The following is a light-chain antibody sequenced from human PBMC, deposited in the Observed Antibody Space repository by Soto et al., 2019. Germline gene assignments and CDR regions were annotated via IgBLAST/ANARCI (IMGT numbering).Light chain of an antibody. Sequence: QSALTQPPSASGSPGQSVTISCTGTSSDVGGYNYVSWYQHHPGKGPKLMIFEVSKRPSGVPDRFSGSKSGNTASLTVAGLQAEYEADYYCSSYAGTNNYVFGTGTKLTVL. CDR2: EVS. J-gene: IGLJ1*01. V-gene: IGLV2-8*01. CDR3: SSYAGTNNYV. CDR1: SSDVGGYNY.